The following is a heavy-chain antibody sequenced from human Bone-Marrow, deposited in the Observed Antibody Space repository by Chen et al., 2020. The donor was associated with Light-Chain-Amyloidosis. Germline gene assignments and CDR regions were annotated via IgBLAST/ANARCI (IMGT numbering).Heavy chain of an antibody. V-gene: IGHV3-23*01. CDR1: GYPFSRYA. D-gene: IGHD3-9*01. Sequence: DVQLLESGGGLGQPGGSLRVSCAASGYPFSRYAMSWVRQAPGQGLEWVSGISGSGGRTYYADFVKGRFTISRDNSQNTLYLQMNSLRAEDTAVYYCVKEDGHLTGYYEAWGQGTLVTVSS. CDR2: ISGSGGRT. CDR3: VKEDGHLTGYYEA. J-gene: IGHJ5*02.